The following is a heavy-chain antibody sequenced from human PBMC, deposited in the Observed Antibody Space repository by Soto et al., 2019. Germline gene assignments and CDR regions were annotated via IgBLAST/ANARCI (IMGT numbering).Heavy chain of an antibody. V-gene: IGHV3-30*03. CDR3: GAGQFFSDY. CDR1: GFTFSSYG. Sequence: QVQLVESGGGVVQPGRSLRLSCAASGFTFSSYGMHWVRQAPGKGLEWVALISFDGSNTHYADSVKGRFTLSRDNSQNTLYLQMHSLRAEDTSLYYCGAGQFFSDYWGQGALVTVSS. D-gene: IGHD6-19*01. J-gene: IGHJ4*02. CDR2: ISFDGSNT.